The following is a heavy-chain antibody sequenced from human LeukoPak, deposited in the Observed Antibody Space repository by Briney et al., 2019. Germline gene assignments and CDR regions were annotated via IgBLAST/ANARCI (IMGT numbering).Heavy chain of an antibody. CDR3: ARDRLGNCGGGTCLLFDN. D-gene: IGHD2-21*01. Sequence: ASVKVSCKASGYTFRNYGISWVRQAPGQGLEWMGWISVDIGNTNYAQNLQGRVTMTRDTFTSTAYMELTGLRSDDTAVYYCARDRLGNCGGGTCLLFDNWGQGTPVTVSS. CDR1: GYTFRNYG. V-gene: IGHV1-18*01. J-gene: IGHJ4*02. CDR2: ISVDIGNT.